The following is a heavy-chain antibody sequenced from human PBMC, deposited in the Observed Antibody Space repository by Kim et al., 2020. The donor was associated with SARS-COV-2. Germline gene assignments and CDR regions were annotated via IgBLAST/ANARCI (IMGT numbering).Heavy chain of an antibody. Sequence: GGSLRLSCAASGFTFSSYEMNWVRQAPGKGLEWVSYISSSGSTIYYADSVKGRFTISRDNAKNSLYLQMNSLRAEDTAVYYCARAGGSAGADFDWLLWNWFDPWGQGTLVTVSS. V-gene: IGHV3-48*03. J-gene: IGHJ5*02. D-gene: IGHD3-9*01. CDR3: ARAGGSAGADFDWLLWNWFDP. CDR2: ISSSGSTI. CDR1: GFTFSSYE.